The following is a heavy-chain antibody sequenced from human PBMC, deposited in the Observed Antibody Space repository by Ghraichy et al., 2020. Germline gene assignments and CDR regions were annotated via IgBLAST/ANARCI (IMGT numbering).Heavy chain of an antibody. V-gene: IGHV4-4*02. CDR3: ARDLKKFGQWLAQNFDY. CDR1: GGSISSSNW. D-gene: IGHD6-19*01. J-gene: IGHJ4*02. CDR2: IYHSGST. Sequence: SETLSLTCAVSGGSISSSNWWSWVRQPPGKGLEWIGEIYHSGSTNYNPSLKSRVTISVDKSKNQFSLKLSSVTAADTAVYYCARDLKKFGQWLAQNFDYWGQGTLVTVSS.